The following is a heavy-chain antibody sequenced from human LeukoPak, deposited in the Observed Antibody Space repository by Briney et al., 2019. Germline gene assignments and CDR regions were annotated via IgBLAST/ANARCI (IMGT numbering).Heavy chain of an antibody. CDR1: GYTFTGYY. CDR2: INPNSGGT. D-gene: IGHD2-15*01. V-gene: IGHV1-2*02. CDR3: ASETARYCSGGSCYSEFDY. Sequence: ASVKVSCKASGYTFTGYYMHWVRQAPGQGLEGMGWINPNSGGTIYAQKFQGRVTMTRDTSISTAYMELSRLRSEDTAVYYCASETARYCSGGSCYSEFDYWGQGTLVTVSS. J-gene: IGHJ4*02.